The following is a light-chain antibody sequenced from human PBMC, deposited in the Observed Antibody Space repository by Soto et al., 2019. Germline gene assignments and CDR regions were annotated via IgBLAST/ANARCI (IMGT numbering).Light chain of an antibody. CDR2: AAS. CDR1: QSLGTY. J-gene: IGKJ1*01. V-gene: IGKV1-39*01. Sequence: DIQRTQSPSSLSASVGDRVTITCRASQSLGTYLNWYQHKPGKAPKIIIYAASFLQPGVPSGFSGSGSGTEFTLTISSLQPEDFATYYCQQSYSTPWTFGQGTKVDIK. CDR3: QQSYSTPWT.